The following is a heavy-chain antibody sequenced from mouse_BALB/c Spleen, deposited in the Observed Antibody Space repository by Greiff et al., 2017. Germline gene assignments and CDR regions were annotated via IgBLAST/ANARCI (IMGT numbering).Heavy chain of an antibody. D-gene: IGHD2-4*01. Sequence: EVKLVESGPGLVKPSQSLSLTCSVTGYSITSGYYWNWIRQFPGNKLEWMGYISYDGSNNYNPSLKNRISITRDTSKNQFFLKLNSVTTEDTATYYCARSSTMITGFAYWGQGTLVTVSA. V-gene: IGHV3-6*02. CDR2: ISYDGSN. CDR3: ARSSTMITGFAY. J-gene: IGHJ3*01. CDR1: GYSITSGYY.